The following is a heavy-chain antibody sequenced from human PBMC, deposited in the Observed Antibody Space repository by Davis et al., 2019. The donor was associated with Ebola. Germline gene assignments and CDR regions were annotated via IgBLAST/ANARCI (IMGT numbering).Heavy chain of an antibody. D-gene: IGHD3-3*01. Sequence: ASVKVSCKASGGTFSSYGISWVRQAPGQGLEWMGWISAYNGNTNYAQKLQGRVTMTTDTSTSTAYMELRSLRSDDTAVYYCARVEEDYDFWSGYPNPNWFDPWGQGTLVTVSS. CDR2: ISAYNGNT. V-gene: IGHV1-18*01. J-gene: IGHJ5*02. CDR1: GGTFSSYG. CDR3: ARVEEDYDFWSGYPNPNWFDP.